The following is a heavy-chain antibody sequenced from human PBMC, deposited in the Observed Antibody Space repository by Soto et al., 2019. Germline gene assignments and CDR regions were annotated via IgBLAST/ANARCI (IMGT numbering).Heavy chain of an antibody. V-gene: IGHV4-59*01. CDR3: AGVRGVAATNWFDP. D-gene: IGHD2-15*01. CDR2: IYYSGST. J-gene: IGHJ5*02. Sequence: SETLSLTCTVSGGSISSYYWSWIRQPPGKGLEWIGYIYYSGSTNYNPSLKSRVTISVDTSKNQFSLKLSSVTAADTAVYYCAGVRGVAATNWFDPWGQGTLVTVSS. CDR1: GGSISSYY.